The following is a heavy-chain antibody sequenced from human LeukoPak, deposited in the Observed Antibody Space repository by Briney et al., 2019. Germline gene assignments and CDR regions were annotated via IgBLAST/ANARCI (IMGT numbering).Heavy chain of an antibody. V-gene: IGHV3-48*03. Sequence: GGSLRLSCVGSGFNFMNYEMNWVRQAPGKGLEWVSYISTSGTTIYYTDSVKGRFTISRDNAKNSVYLQMNSPRVEDTAIYYCARDKRLEESGSWYGYYYMDVWGKGTTVTVSS. CDR1: GFNFMNYE. CDR3: ARDKRLEESGSWYGYYYMDV. J-gene: IGHJ6*03. CDR2: ISTSGTTI. D-gene: IGHD6-13*01.